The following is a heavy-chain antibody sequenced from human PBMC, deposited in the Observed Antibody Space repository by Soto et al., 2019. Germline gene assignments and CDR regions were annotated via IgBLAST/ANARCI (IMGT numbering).Heavy chain of an antibody. V-gene: IGHV3-30*03. J-gene: IGHJ6*02. D-gene: IGHD3-3*01. CDR2: ISYDGGNA. Sequence: GALRLSCAGSGFSFSNHVMHWVRQAPGKGLEWVAVISYDGGNAYYAESVKGRFTVSRDNSKNTMYIEMSSVRGDDTAVYYCARDLTVFGVLNGDSPMDVWGQGTTVTVSS. CDR1: GFSFSNHV. CDR3: ARDLTVFGVLNGDSPMDV.